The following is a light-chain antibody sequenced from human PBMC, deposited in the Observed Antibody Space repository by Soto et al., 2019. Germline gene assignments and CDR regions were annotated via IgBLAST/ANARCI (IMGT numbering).Light chain of an antibody. V-gene: IGKV1-33*01. CDR3: QQYNKYVT. Sequence: DIQMTQSPSSLSASIGDRVTITCQASQDVTHYLNWYQQKPGKAPRLLIYDVSTLETGVPSRFSGSGSGTLVTLPISSLQPDDIATYYCQQYNKYVTFGQGTKVDLK. CDR2: DVS. J-gene: IGKJ1*01. CDR1: QDVTHY.